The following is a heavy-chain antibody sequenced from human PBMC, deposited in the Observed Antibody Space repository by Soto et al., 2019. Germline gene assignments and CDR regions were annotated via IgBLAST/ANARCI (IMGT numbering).Heavy chain of an antibody. CDR1: GFTFSSYA. Sequence: PGGSLRLSCTASGFTFSSYAMSWVRQCPGKGLEWVSTLSGGGGATYYADSVKGRFTISRDNSMNTLFLQMNSLRAEDTAVYYCTRGDGDYHDGNGYLGRHWGQGTLVTVS. J-gene: IGHJ4*02. D-gene: IGHD5-18*01. CDR3: TRGDGDYHDGNGYLGRH. CDR2: LSGGGGAT. V-gene: IGHV3-23*01.